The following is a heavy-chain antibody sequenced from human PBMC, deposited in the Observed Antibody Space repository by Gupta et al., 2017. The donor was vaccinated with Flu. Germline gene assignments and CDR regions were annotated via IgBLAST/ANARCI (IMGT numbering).Heavy chain of an antibody. CDR2: IFPGNDGK. J-gene: IGHJ4*02. Sequence: QVPGQGLEWLGIIFPGNDGKVYAPKVQDRITVTRDTSTATVYMELRNLTPADTAIYFCCRGGRCADIWHPIDYWGQGALVTVSS. D-gene: IGHD2-21*01. CDR3: CRGGRCADIWHPIDY. V-gene: IGHV1-46*03.